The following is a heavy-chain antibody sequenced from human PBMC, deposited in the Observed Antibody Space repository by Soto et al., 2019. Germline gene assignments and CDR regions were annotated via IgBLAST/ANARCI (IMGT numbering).Heavy chain of an antibody. V-gene: IGHV3-23*01. J-gene: IGHJ4*02. CDR1: GFTFTSYE. CDR2: LTTSGGKT. Sequence: GGSLRLSCVASGFTFTSYEMGWVRQAPGKGLVWVSSLTTSGGKTYYADSVKGRFTISRDNSKNTLYLQMSSLRAEDTALYYCATRPEFDYWGQGTLVTVSS. CDR3: ATRPEFDY.